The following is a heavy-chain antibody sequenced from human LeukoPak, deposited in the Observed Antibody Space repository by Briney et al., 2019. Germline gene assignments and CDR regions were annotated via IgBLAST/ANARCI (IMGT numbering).Heavy chain of an antibody. CDR3: ATDHSMANTAWWFDP. CDR1: GYTFNSHG. V-gene: IGHV1-18*01. CDR2: ISAYIGNT. D-gene: IGHD5-24*01. J-gene: IGHJ5*02. Sequence: SSVTVSCKASGYTFNSHGISWVRQAPGQGLEWMGWISAYIGNTNYAQKLQGRVTMTTDTSTSTVYMELSSLRSEDTAFYYCATDHSMANTAWWFDPWGQGTLVTVSS.